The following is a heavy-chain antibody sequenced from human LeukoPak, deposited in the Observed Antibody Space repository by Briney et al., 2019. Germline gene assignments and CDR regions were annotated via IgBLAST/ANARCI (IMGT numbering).Heavy chain of an antibody. CDR2: IYYSGSA. CDR1: GGSMSSHY. CDR3: ARATSWDQRNFDWPHWYLDL. D-gene: IGHD3-9*01. Sequence: SETLSLTRTVSGGSMSSHYWSWIRQPPGKGLEWIGYIYYSGSANHNPSLKSRVTISVDTSKNQFSLKLSSLTTADTAVYYCARATSWDQRNFDWPHWYLDLWGRGTLVTVSS. V-gene: IGHV4-59*11. J-gene: IGHJ2*01.